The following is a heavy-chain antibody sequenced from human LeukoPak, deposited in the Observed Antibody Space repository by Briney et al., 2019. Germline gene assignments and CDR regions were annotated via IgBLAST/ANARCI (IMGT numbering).Heavy chain of an antibody. CDR3: GRPDYGDYFFDY. Sequence: PGGSLRLSCAASGFTFSTYAMNWVRQAPGKGLEWVSAISGSGGSTYYADSVKGRFTISRDNSKNTLYLQMNSLRAEDTAVYYCGRPDYGDYFFDYWGQGTLVTVSS. D-gene: IGHD4-17*01. CDR1: GFTFSTYA. J-gene: IGHJ4*02. CDR2: ISGSGGST. V-gene: IGHV3-23*01.